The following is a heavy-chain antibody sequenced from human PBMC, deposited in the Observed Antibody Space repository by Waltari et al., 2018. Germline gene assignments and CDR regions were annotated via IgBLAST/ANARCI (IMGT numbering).Heavy chain of an antibody. CDR3: GRDRGRGLYLDS. J-gene: IGHJ4*02. CDR1: GDSVTNSYW. D-gene: IGHD2-15*01. CDR2: IHGSGKT. V-gene: IGHV4-4*02. Sequence: QLQLQQSGPGLVKPSESLSLTCAVSGDSVTNSYWWSWVRQSPGKGLEWIGQIHGSGKTNYNPSLGSRVTISLDTSNNRFSLKVPSATAADTAVYYCGRDRGRGLYLDSWGQGTLVTVSP.